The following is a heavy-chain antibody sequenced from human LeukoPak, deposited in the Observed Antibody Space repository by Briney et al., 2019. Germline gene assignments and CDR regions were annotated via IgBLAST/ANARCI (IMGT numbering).Heavy chain of an antibody. CDR1: GGTFDSHA. D-gene: IGHD2-15*01. CDR2: IMPISGTA. CDR3: ADRFCSGGSCYSTLAEYFQY. V-gene: IGHV1-69*13. Sequence: ASVKVSCKASGGTFDSHAINWVRQAPGQGLEWMGGIMPISGTAKYAQKFQGRFTITADDSTSTAYMELTSLRSDDTAVYYCADRFCSGGSCYSTLAEYFQYWGQGTLVIVSS. J-gene: IGHJ1*01.